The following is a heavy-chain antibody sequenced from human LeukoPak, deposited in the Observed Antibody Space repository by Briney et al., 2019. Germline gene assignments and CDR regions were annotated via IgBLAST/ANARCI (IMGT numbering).Heavy chain of an antibody. CDR3: ARIGVVVVAASSYYYYYYMDV. D-gene: IGHD2-15*01. J-gene: IGHJ6*03. CDR1: VGSISSYY. CDR2: IYYSGST. V-gene: IGHV4-59*01. Sequence: KPSETLSLTCTVSVGSISSYYWSWIRQPPGKGLEWIGYIYYSGSTNYNPSLKSRVTISVDTSKNQFSLKLSSVTAADTAVYYCARIGVVVVAASSYYYYYYMDVWGKGTTVTVSS.